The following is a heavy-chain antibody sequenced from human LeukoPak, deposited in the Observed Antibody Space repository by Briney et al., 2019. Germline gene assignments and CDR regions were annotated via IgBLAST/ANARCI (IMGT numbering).Heavy chain of an antibody. D-gene: IGHD3-16*01. CDR3: AKVVVWEMITFGGVDY. J-gene: IGHJ4*02. Sequence: GGSLRLSCAASGFTFSSYAMSWVRQAPGKGLEWVSAISGSGGSTYYADSVKGRSTISRDNSKNTLYLQMNSLRAEDTAVYYCAKVVVWEMITFGGVDYWGQGTLVTVSS. V-gene: IGHV3-23*01. CDR1: GFTFSSYA. CDR2: ISGSGGST.